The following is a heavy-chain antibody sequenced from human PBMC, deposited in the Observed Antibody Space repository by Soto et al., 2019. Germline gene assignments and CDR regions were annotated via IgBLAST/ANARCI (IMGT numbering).Heavy chain of an antibody. CDR2: ISYDGSNK. V-gene: IGHV3-30-3*01. J-gene: IGHJ4*02. D-gene: IGHD1-20*01. CDR3: ARECRIAGGFDY. Sequence: QVQLVESGGGVVQPGRSLRLSCAASGFIFSSYAMHWVRQAPGKGLEWVAVISYDGSNKYHADSVKGRFTISRDNSKNTLYVQRSRLRAEDTAVYYWARECRIAGGFDYWGQGTLVTVSS. CDR1: GFIFSSYA.